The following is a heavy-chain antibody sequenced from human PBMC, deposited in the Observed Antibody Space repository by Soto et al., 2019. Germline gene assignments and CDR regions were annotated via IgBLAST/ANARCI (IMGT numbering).Heavy chain of an antibody. CDR2: ISSSSSYI. Sequence: EVQLVESGGGLVKPGGSLRLSCAASGFTFSSYSMNWVRQAPGKGLEWVSSISSSSSYIYYADSVKGRFTISRDNAKNSLYLQMNSLRAEDTAVYYCARELNWNYVIDYWGQGTLVTVSS. CDR3: ARELNWNYVIDY. CDR1: GFTFSSYS. J-gene: IGHJ4*02. V-gene: IGHV3-21*01. D-gene: IGHD1-7*01.